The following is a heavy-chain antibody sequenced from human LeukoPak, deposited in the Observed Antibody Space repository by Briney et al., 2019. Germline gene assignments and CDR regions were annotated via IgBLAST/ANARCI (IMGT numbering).Heavy chain of an antibody. CDR2: INPNSGGT. D-gene: IGHD3-3*01. J-gene: IGHJ4*02. CDR1: GYTFTCYY. V-gene: IGHV1-2*06. Sequence: ASVKVSCKASGYTFTCYYMHWVRQAPGQGREWMGRINPNSGGTNYAQKVQGRVTMTRDTSISTAYMELSRLRSDDTAVYYCARAPLRIPIFGVELFDYWGQGTLVTVSS. CDR3: ARAPLRIPIFGVELFDY.